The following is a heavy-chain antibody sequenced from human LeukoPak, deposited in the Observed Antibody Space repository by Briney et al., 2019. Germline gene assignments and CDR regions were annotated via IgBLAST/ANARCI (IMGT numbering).Heavy chain of an antibody. CDR3: AKVGVAAASTIDY. CDR2: ISYDGSNK. J-gene: IGHJ4*02. D-gene: IGHD6-13*01. Sequence: GGSLRLSCAASGFTFSSYGMHWVRQAPGKGLEWVAVISYDGSNKYYADSVKGRFTISRDNSKNTLYLQMNSLRAEDTAVYYCAKVGVAAASTIDYWGQGTLVTVSS. CDR1: GFTFSSYG. V-gene: IGHV3-30*18.